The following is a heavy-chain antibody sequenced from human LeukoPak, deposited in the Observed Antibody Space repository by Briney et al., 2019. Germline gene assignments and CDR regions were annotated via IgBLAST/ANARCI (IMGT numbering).Heavy chain of an antibody. J-gene: IGHJ5*02. CDR3: ARDNSVGDNAWWFDP. D-gene: IGHD1-26*01. Sequence: ASMNVSATAAGNSYTSYYMHWVRQAPGQGLEWMGIINPSGDSTSYAQKFQGRVTMTRDMSTSTDYMELSSLRSEDTAVYYCARDNSVGDNAWWFDPWGQGTLSTVSS. CDR1: GNSYTSYY. V-gene: IGHV1-46*01. CDR2: INPSGDST.